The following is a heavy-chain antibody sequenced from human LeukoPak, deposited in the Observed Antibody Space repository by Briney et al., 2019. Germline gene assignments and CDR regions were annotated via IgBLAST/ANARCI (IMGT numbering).Heavy chain of an antibody. CDR3: GRVGGRSKAAKGDAFDI. V-gene: IGHV3-21*01. D-gene: IGHD6-6*01. Sequence: GGSLRLSCAASGFTCSSYSMNWVRQAPGQGLEWVSSISSGSTYMYYADSVKGRFTISRDNAQNSMYLQMNSLRAEDTAVYYCGRVGGRSKAAKGDAFDIWGQGTMVTVSS. CDR1: GFTCSSYS. J-gene: IGHJ3*02. CDR2: ISSGSTYM.